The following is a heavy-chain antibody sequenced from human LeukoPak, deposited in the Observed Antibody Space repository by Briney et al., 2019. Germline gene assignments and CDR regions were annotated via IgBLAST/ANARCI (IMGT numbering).Heavy chain of an antibody. V-gene: IGHV1-46*01. Sequence: GASVKVSCTASGYIFTTYYMHWLRQAPGQGPEWMGIINPRGGSTDYAQKFQGRVTMTSDTSTSTVYMELKRLRSEDTAVYFCARVGATGATADNWGQGTLVTVSS. CDR1: GYIFTTYY. J-gene: IGHJ4*02. CDR2: INPRGGST. D-gene: IGHD2-21*02. CDR3: ARVGATGATADN.